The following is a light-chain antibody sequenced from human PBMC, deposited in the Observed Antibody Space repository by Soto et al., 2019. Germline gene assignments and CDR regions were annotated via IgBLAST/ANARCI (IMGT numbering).Light chain of an antibody. CDR3: QQGYSTPLT. V-gene: IGKV1-39*01. Sequence: DIQMTQSPSSLSASLGDSVTITCRASQNIFTYLNWYQQKPGKAPKLLIYAASRLQGAVASTFSGSGSGTEFTLTISSLQRDDVATYFCQQGYSTPLTFGQGTKVDIK. CDR2: AAS. CDR1: QNIFTY. J-gene: IGKJ1*01.